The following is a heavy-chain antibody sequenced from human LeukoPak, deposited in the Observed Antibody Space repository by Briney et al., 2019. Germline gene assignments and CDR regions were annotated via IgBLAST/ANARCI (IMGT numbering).Heavy chain of an antibody. Sequence: GGSLRLSCAASGFTFGDYYMSWIRQAPGKGLEWVSYISSSGSTIYYADSVKGRFTISRDNAKNSLYLQMNSLRAEDTAVYYCARGSRDGYNLHFDYWGQGTLVTVSS. V-gene: IGHV3-11*01. D-gene: IGHD5-24*01. CDR3: ARGSRDGYNLHFDY. CDR2: ISSSGSTI. CDR1: GFTFGDYY. J-gene: IGHJ4*02.